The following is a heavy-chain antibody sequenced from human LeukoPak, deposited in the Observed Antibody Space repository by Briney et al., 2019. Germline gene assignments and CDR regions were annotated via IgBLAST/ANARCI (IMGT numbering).Heavy chain of an antibody. Sequence: GGSLRLSCAASGFTISSNYMNWVRQAPGKGLEWVSVIFNSGDTYYADSVKGRFTISRDTSKNTLYLQMNSLRVDDTAVYYCARDPAPATGAFDIWGQGTMVIIS. D-gene: IGHD1-1*01. CDR3: ARDPAPATGAFDI. V-gene: IGHV3-53*01. J-gene: IGHJ3*02. CDR2: IFNSGDT. CDR1: GFTISSNY.